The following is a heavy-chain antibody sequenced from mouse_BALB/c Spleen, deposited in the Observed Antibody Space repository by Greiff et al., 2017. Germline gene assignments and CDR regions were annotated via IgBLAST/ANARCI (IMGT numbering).Heavy chain of an antibody. CDR2: IRLKSNNYAT. Sequence: EVKLVESGGGLVQPGGSMKLSCVASGFTFSNYWMNLVRQSPEKGLEWVAEIRLKSNNYATHYAESVKGRFTISRDDSKSSVYLQMNNLRAEDTGIYYCTSITTVSSSGYWGQGTTLTVSS. J-gene: IGHJ2*01. D-gene: IGHD1-1*01. CDR3: TSITTVSSSGY. V-gene: IGHV6-6*02. CDR1: GFTFSNYW.